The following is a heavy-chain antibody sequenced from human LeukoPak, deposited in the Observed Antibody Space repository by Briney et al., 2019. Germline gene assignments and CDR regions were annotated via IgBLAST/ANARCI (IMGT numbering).Heavy chain of an antibody. Sequence: GGSLRLSCTASGFTFGDYAMSWVRQAPGKGLEWVGFIRSKGFGGTTDYAASVKGRFTVSRDDSQSIAYLQMNSLNTEDTAVYYCAKDGGSTGTTFDYFDYWGQGTLVTVSS. D-gene: IGHD1-7*01. CDR2: IRSKGFGGTT. CDR1: GFTFGDYA. J-gene: IGHJ4*02. CDR3: AKDGGSTGTTFDYFDY. V-gene: IGHV3-49*04.